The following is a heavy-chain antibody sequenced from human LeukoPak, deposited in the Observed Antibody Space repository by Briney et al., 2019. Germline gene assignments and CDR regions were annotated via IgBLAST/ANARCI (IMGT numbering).Heavy chain of an antibody. CDR1: GFSLSSGAVA. D-gene: IGHD5-18*01. J-gene: IGHJ4*02. V-gene: IGHV2-5*01. Sequence: SGPTLVNPRQTLTLTCSFSGFSLSSGAVAVGWIRQPPGKALEWLTHIYWNGDEKYNRFLRSRLTITKDTSKNQVVHTMTNMDPVDTGTYYCAHLTAEASYYYDYWGQGILITVSS. CDR3: AHLTAEASYYYDY. CDR2: IYWNGDE.